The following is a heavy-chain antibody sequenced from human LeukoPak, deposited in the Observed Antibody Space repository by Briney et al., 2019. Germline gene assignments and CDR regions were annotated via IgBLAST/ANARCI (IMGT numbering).Heavy chain of an antibody. CDR1: GYTFSSYS. CDR2: ISSSSTYI. V-gene: IGHV3-21*01. Sequence: GGSLRLSCAASGYTFSSYSMNWVRQAPGKGLEWVSYISSSSTYIYYADSVKGRFTVHRDNAQNSMHLQMNSLRAEDTAVYYCASNVTTTTITTGGAFNIWGQGTMVTVSS. J-gene: IGHJ3*02. CDR3: ASNVTTTTITTGGAFNI. D-gene: IGHD4-17*01.